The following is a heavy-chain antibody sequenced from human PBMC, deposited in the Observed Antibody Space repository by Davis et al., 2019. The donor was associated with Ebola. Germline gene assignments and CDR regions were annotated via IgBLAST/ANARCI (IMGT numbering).Heavy chain of an antibody. V-gene: IGHV4-59*11. CDR2: VHYSGST. J-gene: IGHJ4*02. D-gene: IGHD3-16*02. Sequence: PSETLSLTCTVSGGSISSHYWSWIRQPPGKGLEWIGYVHYSGSTKYNPSLKSRVTISVDTSKNQFSLKLSSVTAADTAVYYCARVPYYDYIWGSYRSSLFDYWGQGTLVTVSS. CDR3: ARVPYYDYIWGSYRSSLFDY. CDR1: GGSISSHY.